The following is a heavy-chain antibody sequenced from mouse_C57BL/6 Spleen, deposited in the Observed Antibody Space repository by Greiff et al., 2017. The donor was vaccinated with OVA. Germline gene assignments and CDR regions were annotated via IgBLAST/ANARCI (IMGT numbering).Heavy chain of an antibody. D-gene: IGHD4-1*01. J-gene: IGHJ1*03. CDR2: IYPGSGST. CDR3: ARKDWAYWYFDV. Sequence: QVQLKQPGAELVKPGASVKMSCKASGYTFTSYWITWVKQRPGQGLEWIGDIYPGSGSTNYNEKFKSKATLTVDTSSSTAYMQLSSLTSEDSAVYYCARKDWAYWYFDVWGTGTTVTVSS. V-gene: IGHV1-55*01. CDR1: GYTFTSYW.